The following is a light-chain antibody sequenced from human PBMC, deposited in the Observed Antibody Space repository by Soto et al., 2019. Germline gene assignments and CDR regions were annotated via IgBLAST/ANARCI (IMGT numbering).Light chain of an antibody. Sequence: DIQMTQSPSSLSASVGDRVTITCRASQSISSYLNWYQQNPGKAPKLLIYAASSLQSGVPSRFSGSGSGTDFTLTISSLQPEDFATYYCQQSYSTPATWTFGQGTKVEIK. J-gene: IGKJ1*01. V-gene: IGKV1-39*01. CDR2: AAS. CDR1: QSISSY. CDR3: QQSYSTPATWT.